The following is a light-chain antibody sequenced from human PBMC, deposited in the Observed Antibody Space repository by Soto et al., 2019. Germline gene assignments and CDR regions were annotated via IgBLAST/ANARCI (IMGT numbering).Light chain of an antibody. CDR1: SSDIGDNNY. Sequence: QSALTQPASVSGSPGQSITISCTGTSSDIGDNNYVSWYQQHPGKAPKLMIYDVANRPSGVSNRFSGSKSGNTASLTISGRQAEEEDAYYCCSSTSSSTIYVFGTGTKLTVL. V-gene: IGLV2-14*01. CDR2: DVA. CDR3: CSSTSSSTIYV. J-gene: IGLJ1*01.